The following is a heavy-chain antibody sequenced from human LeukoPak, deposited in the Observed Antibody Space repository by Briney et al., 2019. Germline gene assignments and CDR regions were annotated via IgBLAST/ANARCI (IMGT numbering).Heavy chain of an antibody. CDR3: ARGDALDY. CDR1: GGSFSGYY. J-gene: IGHJ4*02. V-gene: IGHV4-34*01. CDR2: INHSGST. Sequence: SETLSLTCAVYGGSFSGYYWSWIRQPPGKGLEWIGEINHSGSTNYNPSLKSRVTISVDTSKNQFSLKLSSVTAADTAVYYCARGDALDYWGQGTLVTVSS.